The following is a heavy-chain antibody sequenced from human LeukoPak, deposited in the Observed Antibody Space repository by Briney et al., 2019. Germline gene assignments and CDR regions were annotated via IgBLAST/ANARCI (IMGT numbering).Heavy chain of an antibody. J-gene: IGHJ3*02. V-gene: IGHV3-21*01. Sequence: GGSLRLSCAASGFTFSSYSMNWVRQAPGKGLEWVSSISSSSSYIYYADSVKGRFAISRDNAKNSLYLQMNSLRAEDTAVYYCARSPYYYDSSGYSAFDIWGQGTMVTVSS. CDR2: ISSSSSYI. D-gene: IGHD3-22*01. CDR3: ARSPYYYDSSGYSAFDI. CDR1: GFTFSSYS.